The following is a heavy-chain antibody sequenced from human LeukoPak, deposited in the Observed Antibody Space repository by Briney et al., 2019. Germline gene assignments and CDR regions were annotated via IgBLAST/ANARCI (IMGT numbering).Heavy chain of an antibody. CDR3: AKDGNILTGAHNWFDP. Sequence: TGGSLRLSCAASGFTFDDYAMHWVRQAPGKGLEWVSGISWNSGSIGYADSVKSRFTISRDNAKNSLYLQMNSLRAEDTALYYCAKDGNILTGAHNWFDPWGQGTLVTVSS. J-gene: IGHJ5*02. CDR2: ISWNSGSI. CDR1: GFTFDDYA. V-gene: IGHV3-9*01. D-gene: IGHD3-9*01.